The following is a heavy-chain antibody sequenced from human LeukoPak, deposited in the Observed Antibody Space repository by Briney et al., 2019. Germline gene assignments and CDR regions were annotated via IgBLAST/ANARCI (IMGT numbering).Heavy chain of an antibody. CDR2: IYYSGST. CDR1: GGSISSYY. D-gene: IGHD6-6*01. J-gene: IGHJ4*02. V-gene: IGHV4-59*01. Sequence: SETLSLTCTVSGGSISSYYWSWIRQPPGKGLEWIGYIYYSGSTNYNPSLKSRVTISVDTSKNQFSLKLSSVTAADTAVYYCARFGQLAIFDYWGQGTLVTVPS. CDR3: ARFGQLAIFDY.